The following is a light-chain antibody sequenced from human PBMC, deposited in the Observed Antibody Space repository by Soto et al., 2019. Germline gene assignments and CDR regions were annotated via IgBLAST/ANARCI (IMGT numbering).Light chain of an antibody. Sequence: QSVLTQPPSVSGAPGQRVTISCTGSSSNIGAGYDVHWYQQLPGTAPKLLIYGNSNRPSGVPDRFSGSKSGTSAYLAITGLPAEDEADYYCQSYNSSLGGWVFGGGTQLTVL. J-gene: IGLJ3*02. CDR1: SSNIGAGYD. V-gene: IGLV1-40*01. CDR3: QSYNSSLGGWV. CDR2: GNS.